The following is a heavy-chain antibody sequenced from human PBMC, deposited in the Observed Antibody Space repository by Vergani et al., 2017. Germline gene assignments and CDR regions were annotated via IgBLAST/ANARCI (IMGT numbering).Heavy chain of an antibody. D-gene: IGHD3-9*01. Sequence: QVQLQESGPGLVKPSQTLSLTCTVSGGSISSGSYYWSWIRQPAGKGLEWIGRIYTSGSTNYNPSRKSRVTMSVDTSKNQFSLKLSSVTAADTAVYYCAGAANYDILTGYSYSWFDPWGQGSLVAVSA. V-gene: IGHV4-61*02. CDR1: GGSISSGSYY. CDR3: AGAANYDILTGYSYSWFDP. CDR2: IYTSGST. J-gene: IGHJ5*02.